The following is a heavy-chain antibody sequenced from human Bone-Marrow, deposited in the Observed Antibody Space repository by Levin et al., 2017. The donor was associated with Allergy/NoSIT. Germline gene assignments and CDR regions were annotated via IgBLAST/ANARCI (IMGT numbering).Heavy chain of an antibody. CDR3: VHSVFNSPDS. V-gene: IGHV3-53*01. J-gene: IGHJ5*01. CDR1: GLRVNANY. D-gene: IGHD5/OR15-5a*01. Sequence: PAASVKVSCAASGLRVNANYMTWVRQAPGKGLEWVSVLYSGGSAYYTDSVKGRFTISRDSSQNTLFLQMNSLTVEDTAVYYCVHSVFNSPDSWGQGTLVTVSS. CDR2: LYSGGSA.